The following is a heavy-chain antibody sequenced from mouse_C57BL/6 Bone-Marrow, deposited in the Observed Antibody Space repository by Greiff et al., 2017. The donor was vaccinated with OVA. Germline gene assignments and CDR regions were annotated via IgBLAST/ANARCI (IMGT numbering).Heavy chain of an antibody. CDR3: ARGDDGYPYYYAMDY. J-gene: IGHJ4*01. CDR2: ISSGSSTI. D-gene: IGHD2-3*01. Sequence: EVQVVESGGGLVKPGGSLKLSCAASGFTFSDYGMHWVRQAPEKGLEWVAYISSGSSTIYYADTVKGRFTISGDNAKNTLFLQMTSLRSEDTAMYYCARGDDGYPYYYAMDYWGQGTSVTVSS. CDR1: GFTFSDYG. V-gene: IGHV5-17*01.